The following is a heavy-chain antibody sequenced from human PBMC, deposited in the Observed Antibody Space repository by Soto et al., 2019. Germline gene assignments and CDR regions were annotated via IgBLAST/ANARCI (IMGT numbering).Heavy chain of an antibody. D-gene: IGHD3-22*01. Sequence: QITLKESGPTLVKPTQTLTVTCTFSGFSLSTNGEGVGWIRQPPGKALEWLAVIYWDDDKRYSPSLKSRLTITKDNSKNQVVLTMTNMDPVDTATYSCAHSYYYDSSAYPFDYWGQGTLVTVSS. CDR3: AHSYYYDSSAYPFDY. J-gene: IGHJ4*02. CDR1: GFSLSTNGEG. V-gene: IGHV2-5*02. CDR2: IYWDDDK.